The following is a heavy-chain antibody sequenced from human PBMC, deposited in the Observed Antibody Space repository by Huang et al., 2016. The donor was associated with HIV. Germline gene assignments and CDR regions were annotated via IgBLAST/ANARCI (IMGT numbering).Heavy chain of an antibody. CDR3: ARYRLTGTFLDS. CDR1: GYTFTTYS. Sequence: QVQLVQSGSELRTPGASVKVSCKASGYTFTTYSLIWVRQAPGQGLEWMGLINTKTGKPTYAQCFTGRFVFSLDTTVNTAYLKISSLKTDDTAKYFCARYRLTGTFLDSWGQGTQVTVSS. J-gene: IGHJ4*02. CDR2: INTKTGKP. D-gene: IGHD3-9*01. V-gene: IGHV7-4-1*02.